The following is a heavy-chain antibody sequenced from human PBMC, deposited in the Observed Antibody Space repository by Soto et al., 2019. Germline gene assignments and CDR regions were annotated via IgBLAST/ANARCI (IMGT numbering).Heavy chain of an antibody. CDR3: ARDTGDGTFDF. CDR1: GYTFSSYA. V-gene: IGHV1-3*01. D-gene: IGHD7-27*01. J-gene: IGHJ4*02. CDR2: INAGYGNT. Sequence: SVKVSCHATGYTFSSYAMHWVRQAPGQRLEWMGWINAGYGNTKSSQKFQDRVTISRDTSASTAYMELTSLRSEDTAVYYCARDTGDGTFDFWGQGTLVTVSS.